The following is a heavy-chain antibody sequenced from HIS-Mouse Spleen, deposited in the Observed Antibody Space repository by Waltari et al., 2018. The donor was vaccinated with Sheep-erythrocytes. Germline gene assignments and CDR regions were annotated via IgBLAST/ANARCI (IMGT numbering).Heavy chain of an antibody. CDR3: ARLELGQFDY. V-gene: IGHV4-59*08. CDR2: IYYSGST. CDR1: GGSISSYY. J-gene: IGHJ4*02. Sequence: QVQLQESGPGLVKPSETLSLTCTVSGGSISSYYWSWIRQPPGKGLAWIGYIYYSGSTNYTPSPKRRVTISVDMSKNQFSLKLSSVTAADTAVYYCARLELGQFDYWGQGTLVTVSS. D-gene: IGHD1-26*01.